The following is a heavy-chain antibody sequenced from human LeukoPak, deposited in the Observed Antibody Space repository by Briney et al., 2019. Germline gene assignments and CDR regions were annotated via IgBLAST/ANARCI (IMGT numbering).Heavy chain of an antibody. CDR2: IIGSGGST. J-gene: IGHJ4*02. D-gene: IGHD3-22*01. CDR1: GFTFSSYA. V-gene: IGHV3-23*01. CDR3: AKDPSYYDSSGYVGQADY. Sequence: GGSLRLSCAASGFTFSSYAMSWVLQAPWKELEWVSAIIGSGGSTYYADSVKGRFTISRDNSKNTLYLQMNSLRAEDTAVYYCAKDPSYYDSSGYVGQADYWGQGTLVTVSS.